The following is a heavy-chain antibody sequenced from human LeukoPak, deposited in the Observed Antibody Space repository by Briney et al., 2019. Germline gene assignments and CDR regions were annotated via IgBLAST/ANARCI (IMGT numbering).Heavy chain of an antibody. D-gene: IGHD4-11*01. J-gene: IGHJ4*02. CDR2: ISSSITYI. Sequence: GGSLRLSCAASGFTFTSYSMNWVRQAPGKGLEWVSSISSSITYIYYADSVKGRFTISRDNARNSLYLQMNSLRAEDTAVYYCARDLYGNYSFDYWGQGTLGTVSS. CDR3: ARDLYGNYSFDY. CDR1: GFTFTSYS. V-gene: IGHV3-21*01.